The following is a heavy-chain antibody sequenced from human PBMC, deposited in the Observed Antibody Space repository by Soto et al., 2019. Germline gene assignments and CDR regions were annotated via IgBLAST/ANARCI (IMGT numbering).Heavy chain of an antibody. V-gene: IGHV3-7*01. CDR2: IKQDGSEK. J-gene: IGHJ6*02. CDR1: GFTFSSYW. Sequence: EVQLVESGGGLVQPGGSLRLSCAASGFTFSSYWMSWVRQAPGKGLEWVANIKQDGSEKYYVDSVKGRFTISRDNAKNSLYLQMNSLRAEDTDVYYCAREGITMVRGAVYYYYGMDVWGQGTTVTVSS. D-gene: IGHD3-10*01. CDR3: AREGITMVRGAVYYYYGMDV.